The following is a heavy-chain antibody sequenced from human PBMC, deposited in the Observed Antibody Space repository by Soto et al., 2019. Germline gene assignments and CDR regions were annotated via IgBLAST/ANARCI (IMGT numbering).Heavy chain of an antibody. CDR2: INPNSGGT. CDR3: ARGGVLSRYYFDY. Sequence: ASVKVSCKASGYTFTGYYMHWVRQAPGQGLEWMGWINPNSGGTNYAQKFQGWVTMTRDTSISTAYMELSRLRSDDTAVYYCARGGVLSRYYFDYWGQGTLVTVSS. CDR1: GYTFTGYY. J-gene: IGHJ4*02. V-gene: IGHV1-2*04. D-gene: IGHD2-15*01.